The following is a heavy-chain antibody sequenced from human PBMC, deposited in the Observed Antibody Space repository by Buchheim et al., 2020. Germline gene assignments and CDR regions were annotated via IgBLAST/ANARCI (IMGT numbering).Heavy chain of an antibody. Sequence: EVQLLESGGGLVQPGGSLRLSCAASGFTFSSYAMSWVRQAPGKGLEWVSAISGSGCSTYYADSVKGRFTISRDNSKNPLYLQMNSLRAEDTAVYYCAKFRASITGTPNYFDYWGQGTL. CDR1: GFTFSSYA. V-gene: IGHV3-23*01. D-gene: IGHD1-20*01. CDR3: AKFRASITGTPNYFDY. CDR2: ISGSGCST. J-gene: IGHJ4*02.